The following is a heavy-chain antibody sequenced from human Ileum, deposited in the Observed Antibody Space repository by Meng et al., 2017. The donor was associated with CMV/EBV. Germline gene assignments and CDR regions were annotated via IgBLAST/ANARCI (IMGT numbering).Heavy chain of an antibody. V-gene: IGHV1-3*04. CDR2: INTANDNT. D-gene: IGHD3-22*01. J-gene: IGHJ4*02. CDR1: GYTFTTYA. CDR3: AIHPSGYYYKF. Sequence: SCKASGYTFTTYAIHWVRQAPGQRPEWMGWINTANDNTKYSQKFQGRVTFNRDTSASTAYMEMDSLRSEDTAVYYCAIHPSGYYYKFWGQGTLVTVSS.